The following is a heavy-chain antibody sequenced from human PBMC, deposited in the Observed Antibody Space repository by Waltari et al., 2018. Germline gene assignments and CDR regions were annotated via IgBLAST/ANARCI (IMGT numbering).Heavy chain of an antibody. J-gene: IGHJ4*02. CDR1: GFTFSSYA. V-gene: IGHV3-30-3*01. Sequence: QVQLVESGGGVVQPGRSLRLSCAASGFTFSSYAMHWVRQAPGKGLEWVAVISYDGSNKYYADSVKGRFTISRDNSKNTLYLQMNSLRAEDTAVYYCASGEQWLVLGYYFDYWGQGTLVTVSS. CDR2: ISYDGSNK. CDR3: ASGEQWLVLGYYFDY. D-gene: IGHD6-19*01.